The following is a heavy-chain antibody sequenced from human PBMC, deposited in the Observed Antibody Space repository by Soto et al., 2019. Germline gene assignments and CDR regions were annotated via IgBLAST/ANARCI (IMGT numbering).Heavy chain of an antibody. J-gene: IGHJ3*02. CDR3: ARGGGVGVAGSAAFDM. CDR2: INPATGAA. V-gene: IGHV1-2*02. Sequence: QLHLVQSGAVVKKPGASVTVSCSASGYPVTAYYMHWVRQAPGRGLEWMGGINPATGAAKYTQTFQGRVTMDREPPTRTVFMELRGLTSEDTAVFFRARGGGVGVAGSAAFDMWGQGTLVTVSS. CDR1: GYPVTAYY. D-gene: IGHD3-3*01.